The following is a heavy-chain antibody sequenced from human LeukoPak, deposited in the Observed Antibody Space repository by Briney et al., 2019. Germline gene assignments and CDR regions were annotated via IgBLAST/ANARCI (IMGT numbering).Heavy chain of an antibody. J-gene: IGHJ2*01. D-gene: IGHD2-2*01. V-gene: IGHV1-69*13. CDR2: IIPIFGTA. CDR3: ARRWRYCSSTSCYGPTRVGYFDL. CDR1: GGTFSSYA. Sequence: SVKVSRKASGGTFSSYAISWVRQAPGQGLEWMGGIIPIFGTANYAQKFQGRVTITADESTSTAYMELSSLRSEDTAVYYCARRWRYCSSTSCYGPTRVGYFDLWGRGTLVTVSS.